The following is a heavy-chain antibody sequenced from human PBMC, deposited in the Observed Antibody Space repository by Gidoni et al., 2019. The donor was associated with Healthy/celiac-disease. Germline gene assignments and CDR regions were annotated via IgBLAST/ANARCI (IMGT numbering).Heavy chain of an antibody. CDR1: GFSLSTSGMC. CDR3: ARGTYSDIFDI. J-gene: IGHJ3*02. Sequence: QVTLRESGPALVKPTQTLPLTCTFSGFSLSTSGMCVSWIRQPPGKALEWLALIDWDDDKFYSTSLKTRLTISKDTSRNQVVLTMTYMDPVDTATYYCARGTYSDIFDIWGQGTMVTVSS. D-gene: IGHD1-26*01. V-gene: IGHV2-70*01. CDR2: IDWDDDK.